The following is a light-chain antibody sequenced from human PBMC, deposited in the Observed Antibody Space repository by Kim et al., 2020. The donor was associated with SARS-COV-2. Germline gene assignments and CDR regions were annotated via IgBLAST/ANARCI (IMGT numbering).Light chain of an antibody. J-gene: IGLJ1*01. V-gene: IGLV3-1*01. CDR1: KLGDKY. Sequence: SVAPGQTASTTCSGDKLGDKYASWYQQKPGQSPVVVIFRDNSRPSGIPERFSGSNSGNTATLTISGTQAMDEADYYCQAWDSSIYVFGTGTKVTVL. CDR3: QAWDSSIYV. CDR2: RDN.